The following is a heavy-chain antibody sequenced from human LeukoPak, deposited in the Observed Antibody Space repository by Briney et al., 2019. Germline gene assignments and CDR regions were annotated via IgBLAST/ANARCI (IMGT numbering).Heavy chain of an antibody. CDR3: ASDLGIVGATGSLTDY. Sequence: GASVKDSCKASGYTFTSYGISWVRQAPGQGLEWMGWISAYNGNTNYAQKLQGRVTMTTDTSTSTAYMELRSLRSDDTAVYYCASDLGIVGATGSLTDYWGQGTLVTVSS. CDR2: ISAYNGNT. D-gene: IGHD1-26*01. CDR1: GYTFTSYG. J-gene: IGHJ4*02. V-gene: IGHV1-18*01.